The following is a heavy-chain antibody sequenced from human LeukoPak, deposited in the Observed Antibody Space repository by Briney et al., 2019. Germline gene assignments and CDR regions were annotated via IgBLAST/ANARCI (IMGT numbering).Heavy chain of an antibody. V-gene: IGHV4-34*01. CDR2: VNHSGST. D-gene: IGHD3-3*01. CDR3: ARVRYDFWSGYYGPFDY. Sequence: SETLSLTCAVYGGSFSGYYWSWIRQPPGKGLEWIGEVNHSGSTNYNPSLKSRVTISVDTSKNQFSLKLSSVTAADTAVYYCARVRYDFWSGYYGPFDYWGQGTLVTVSS. CDR1: GGSFSGYY. J-gene: IGHJ4*02.